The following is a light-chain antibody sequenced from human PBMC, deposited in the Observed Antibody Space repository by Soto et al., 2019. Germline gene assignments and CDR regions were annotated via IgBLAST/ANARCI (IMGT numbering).Light chain of an antibody. V-gene: IGKV3-20*01. CDR2: GAS. J-gene: IGKJ1*01. CDR1: QSVSSSY. Sequence: PGLRVTLSCRASQSVSSSYLTWYQQTAGQAPRLLIYGASTRAAVTPARFSGSGSGTDFNLTISTLEPEDFAVYFCQQYSTSPQTFGQGTKVDIK. CDR3: QQYSTSPQT.